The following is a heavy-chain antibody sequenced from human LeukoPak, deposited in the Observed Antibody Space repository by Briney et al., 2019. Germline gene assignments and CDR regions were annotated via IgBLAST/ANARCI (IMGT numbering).Heavy chain of an antibody. Sequence: GGSLRLSCAASGFSFNDYAMHWVRQGPGEGLEWVSGISWNSGSIGYADSVKGRFTISRDNARNSLYLQMNSLRAEDTASYYCAKGHSGPGGALKNWGQGTMVTVSS. J-gene: IGHJ3*01. CDR2: ISWNSGSI. D-gene: IGHD3-16*01. CDR1: GFSFNDYA. CDR3: AKGHSGPGGALKN. V-gene: IGHV3-9*01.